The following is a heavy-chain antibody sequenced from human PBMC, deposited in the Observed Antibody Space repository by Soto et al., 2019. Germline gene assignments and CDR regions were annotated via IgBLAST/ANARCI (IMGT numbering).Heavy chain of an antibody. CDR2: IRSKAYGGTT. CDR3: TRLLTGFYYYYGMDV. Sequence: LRLSCTASGFTFGDYAKSWFRQAPGKGLEWVGFIRSKAYGGTTEYAASVKGRFTISRDDSKSIAYLQMNSLKTEDTAVYYCTRLLTGFYYYYGMDVWGQGTTVTASS. CDR1: GFTFGDYA. J-gene: IGHJ6*02. V-gene: IGHV3-49*03. D-gene: IGHD3-9*01.